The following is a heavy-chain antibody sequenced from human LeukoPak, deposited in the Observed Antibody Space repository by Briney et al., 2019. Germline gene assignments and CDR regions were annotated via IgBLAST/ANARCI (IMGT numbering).Heavy chain of an antibody. D-gene: IGHD3-10*01. V-gene: IGHV3-23*01. Sequence: GGSLRLSCAASGFTFSTYVMNWFRQAPGKGLEWVSAISDSGATTLYGDSVKGRFTISRDNSRNTVYLQMNSLRDEDTAIYYCAKTLVRGATPLDYWGQGTLVTVSS. CDR2: ISDSGATT. J-gene: IGHJ4*02. CDR3: AKTLVRGATPLDY. CDR1: GFTFSTYV.